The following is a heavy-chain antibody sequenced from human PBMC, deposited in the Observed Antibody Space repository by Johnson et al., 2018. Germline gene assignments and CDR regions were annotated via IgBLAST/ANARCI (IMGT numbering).Heavy chain of an antibody. Sequence: QVQLQESGPGLVKPSETLSLTCTVSGGSISSYYWSWIRQPPGKGLEWIGYIYYSGSTNYNPSLKSRVTISVDTSKNQFSLKLSSVTAADTAVYYWVGDWVAAAGHEYFQHWGQGTLVTVSS. CDR2: IYYSGST. CDR3: VGDWVAAAGHEYFQH. V-gene: IGHV4-59*01. D-gene: IGHD6-13*01. J-gene: IGHJ1*01. CDR1: GGSISSYY.